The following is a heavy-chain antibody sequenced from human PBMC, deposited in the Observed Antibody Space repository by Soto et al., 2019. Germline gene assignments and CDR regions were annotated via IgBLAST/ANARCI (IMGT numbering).Heavy chain of an antibody. Sequence: AASVKVSCKGFGYTFTSHGISWMRQAPGQGLEWMAWISAYNGNTNYAQKLQDRVTMTTATSTSTAYMELRSLRADDTAVYYCARGGYSYSYPLDYWGQGTVVTVSS. CDR3: ARGGYSYSYPLDY. CDR1: GYTFTSHG. CDR2: ISAYNGNT. D-gene: IGHD5-18*01. V-gene: IGHV1-18*01. J-gene: IGHJ4*02.